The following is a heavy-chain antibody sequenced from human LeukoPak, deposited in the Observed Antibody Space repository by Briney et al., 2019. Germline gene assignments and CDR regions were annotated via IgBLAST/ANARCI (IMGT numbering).Heavy chain of an antibody. D-gene: IGHD2/OR15-2a*01. CDR1: GYTFTSYD. Sequence: ASVKVSCKASGYTFTSYDINWVRQATGQGLGWMGWMNPNSGNTGYAQKFQGRVTMTRNTSISTAYMELSSLRSEDTAVYYCARETSMSYYYYYGMDVWGQGTTVTVSS. V-gene: IGHV1-8*01. J-gene: IGHJ6*02. CDR2: MNPNSGNT. CDR3: ARETSMSYYYYYGMDV.